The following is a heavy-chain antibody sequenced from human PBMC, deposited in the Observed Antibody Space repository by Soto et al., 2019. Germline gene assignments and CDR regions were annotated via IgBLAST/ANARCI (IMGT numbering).Heavy chain of an antibody. CDR2: ITSNSANI. J-gene: IGHJ5*02. V-gene: IGHV3-9*01. CDR1: GFTFDDYA. D-gene: IGHD3-22*01. CDR3: ARRRGSSGYEFDH. Sequence: EVQLVESGGDLVQPGRSLRLSCAASGFTFDDYAMYWIRQVPGKGLEWVSGITSNSANIDYADSVKGRFIISRDDAKSSLYLQMSNLRPEDTALYYCARRRGSSGYEFDHWAREPRSPSPQ.